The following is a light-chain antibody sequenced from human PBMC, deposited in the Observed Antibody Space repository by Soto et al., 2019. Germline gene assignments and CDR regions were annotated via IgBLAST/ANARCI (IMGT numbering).Light chain of an antibody. Sequence: DTVLTQSPGRVCFSPRERAALSCRARQHLXNNYRALYEQKPGQPPGLLXAGAAMRAMGSPAKXGGSGFATDFTLTISGVEPEDFAMYYCQQYGTSPRTFGHGTKVDIK. CDR3: QQYGTSPRT. CDR2: GAA. V-gene: IGKV3-20*01. CDR1: QHLXNNY. J-gene: IGKJ1*01.